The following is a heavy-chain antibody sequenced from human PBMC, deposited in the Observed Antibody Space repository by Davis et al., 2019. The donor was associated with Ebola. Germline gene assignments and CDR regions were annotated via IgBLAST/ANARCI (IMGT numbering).Heavy chain of an antibody. CDR3: AASGGFDPFDF. CDR1: GFSFSTHG. Sequence: PGGSLRLSCAASGFSFSTHGMHWVRQPPGKGLEWLALLWFDGSKELYADSVKGRFTISRDDSTSRLYLQMNNLRAEDTAVYFCAASGGFDPFDFWGQGTLVIVSS. V-gene: IGHV3-33*03. CDR2: LWFDGSKE. J-gene: IGHJ4*02. D-gene: IGHD3-10*01.